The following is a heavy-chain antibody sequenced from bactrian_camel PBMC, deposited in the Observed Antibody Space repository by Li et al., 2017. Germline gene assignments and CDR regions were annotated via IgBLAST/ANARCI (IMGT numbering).Heavy chain of an antibody. J-gene: IGHJ4*01. V-gene: IGHV3S53*01. CDR1: GYTRSSFC. CDR2: IASDGTT. D-gene: IGHD3*01. Sequence: VQLVESGGGLVQPGGSLRLSCDVPGYTRSSFCLGWFRQAPGKEREGVAAIASDGTTSHADPVKGRFTISKDNAKNTLYLQMNILKVEDTDVYYCARTRWVWEKTTYDVKGQGTQVTVS.